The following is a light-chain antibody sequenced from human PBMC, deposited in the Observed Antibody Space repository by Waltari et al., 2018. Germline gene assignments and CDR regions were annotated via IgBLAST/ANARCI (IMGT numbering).Light chain of an antibody. CDR1: QSVSSN. J-gene: IGKJ1*01. V-gene: IGKV3-15*01. Sequence: EIVMTQSPATLSVSPGERATLSCRVSQSVSSNLAWYQQKPGQAPRLLIYGASTRATGIPARFIGSGSGTEFTLTISSLQSEDFAVYYCQQYNNWPPWTFGQGTKVEIK. CDR2: GAS. CDR3: QQYNNWPPWT.